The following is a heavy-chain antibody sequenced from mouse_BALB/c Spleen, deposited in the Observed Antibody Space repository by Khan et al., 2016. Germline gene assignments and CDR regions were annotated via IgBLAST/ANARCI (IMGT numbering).Heavy chain of an antibody. Sequence: VQLQQSGAELVKPGASVKLSCTASGFNIKDTYMYWVKQRPEQGLEWIGRIDPATGNTKYDPKFQGKATITADTSSNTAYLQLSSLTSEDTAVYYCARRGYDGYYVFADVGQGTLVTVSA. CDR3: ARRGYDGYYVFAD. J-gene: IGHJ3*01. CDR2: IDPATGNT. CDR1: GFNIKDTY. D-gene: IGHD2-3*01. V-gene: IGHV14-3*02.